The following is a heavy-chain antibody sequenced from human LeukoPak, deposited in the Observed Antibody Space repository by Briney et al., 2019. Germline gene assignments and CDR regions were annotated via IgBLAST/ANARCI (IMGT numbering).Heavy chain of an antibody. Sequence: ASVKVSCKASGYTFTSYGISWVRQAPGQGLEWMGGIIPIFGTANYAQKFQGRVTITADESTSTAYMELSSLRSEDTAVYYCARSTYYYDSSGYYYYLDYWGQGTLVTVSS. J-gene: IGHJ4*02. D-gene: IGHD3-22*01. CDR2: IIPIFGTA. V-gene: IGHV1-69*13. CDR3: ARSTYYYDSSGYYYYLDY. CDR1: GYTFTSYG.